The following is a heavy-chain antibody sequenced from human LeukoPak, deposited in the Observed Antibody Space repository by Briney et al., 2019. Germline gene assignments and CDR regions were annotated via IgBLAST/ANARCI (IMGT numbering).Heavy chain of an antibody. Sequence: SETLSLTCAVYGGSFSGYYWSWIRQPPGKGLEWLGEINHSVSTNYKPSLKSRLHISVDTSKNQFSLKLSSVTAADTAVYYCARGVIVGATTIYYYYYMDVWGKGTTVTVSS. CDR2: INHSVST. D-gene: IGHD1-26*01. CDR3: ARGVIVGATTIYYYYYMDV. CDR1: GGSFSGYY. J-gene: IGHJ6*03. V-gene: IGHV4-34*01.